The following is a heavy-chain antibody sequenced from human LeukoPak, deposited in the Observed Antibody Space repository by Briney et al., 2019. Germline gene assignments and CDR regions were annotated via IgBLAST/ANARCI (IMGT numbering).Heavy chain of an antibody. D-gene: IGHD3-22*01. CDR3: ARQIRAYYSDNSGYYFDY. Sequence: GESLKISCKGSGYSFTSYWIGWVRQMPGKGLEWMGIIYPGDSDTRYSPSFQGQVTISADKSISTAYLQWSSLKASDTAMYYCARQIRAYYSDNSGYYFDYWGQGTLVTVSS. CDR1: GYSFTSYW. V-gene: IGHV5-51*01. CDR2: IYPGDSDT. J-gene: IGHJ4*02.